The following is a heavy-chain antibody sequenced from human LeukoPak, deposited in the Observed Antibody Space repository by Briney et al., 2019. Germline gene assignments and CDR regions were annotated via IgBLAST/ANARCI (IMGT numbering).Heavy chain of an antibody. J-gene: IGHJ6*02. CDR2: INSDGSIT. CDR3: ARDAVDTANAV. Sequence: GGSLRLSCAASGFTFTTYWMHWVRQAPGKGLVWVSHINSDGSITSYADTVKGRFTISRDNAKNTLYLQMNSLRAEDTAVYYCARDAVDTANAVWGQGTTVTVSS. V-gene: IGHV3-74*01. CDR1: GFTFTTYW. D-gene: IGHD5-18*01.